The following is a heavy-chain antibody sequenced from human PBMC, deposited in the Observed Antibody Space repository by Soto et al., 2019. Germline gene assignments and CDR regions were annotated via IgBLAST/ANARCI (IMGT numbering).Heavy chain of an antibody. CDR1: GFTFDDYA. J-gene: IGHJ6*04. Sequence: DVQLVESGGGLVQPGRSLRLSCAASGFTFDDYAMHWVRQAPGKGLEWVSGISWNSGSIGYADSVKGRFTISRDNAKNSLYLQMNSLRAEDTALYYCAKDIYDILTGYRVGYMDVWGKGTTVTVSS. D-gene: IGHD3-9*01. CDR3: AKDIYDILTGYRVGYMDV. V-gene: IGHV3-9*01. CDR2: ISWNSGSI.